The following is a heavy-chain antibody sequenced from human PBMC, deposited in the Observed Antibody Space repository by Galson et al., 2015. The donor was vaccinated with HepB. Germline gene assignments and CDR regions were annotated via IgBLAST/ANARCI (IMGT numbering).Heavy chain of an antibody. CDR2: ISGSGDST. CDR3: AKIWFGELAGYDY. Sequence: SLRLSCAASRFTFSSNAMSWVRQAPGKGLEWVSVISGSGDSTYYGDSVKGRFTISRDNSKNTLYLQMDSLRVEDTAVYYCAKIWFGELAGYDYWGQGSLVTVSS. V-gene: IGHV3-23*01. CDR1: RFTFSSNA. D-gene: IGHD3-10*01. J-gene: IGHJ4*02.